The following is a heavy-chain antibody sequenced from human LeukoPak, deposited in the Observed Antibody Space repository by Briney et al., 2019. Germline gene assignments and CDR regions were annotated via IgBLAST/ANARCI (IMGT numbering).Heavy chain of an antibody. CDR1: GFTFSSYA. J-gene: IGHJ4*02. D-gene: IGHD2-2*02. Sequence: PGRSLRLSCAASGFTFSSYAMHWVRQAPGKGLEWVAVISYDGSNKYYADSVKGRFTISRDNSKNTLYLQMNSLRAEDTAVYYCARDPAVVPAAISGYFDYWGQGTLVTVSS. CDR2: ISYDGSNK. V-gene: IGHV3-30-3*01. CDR3: ARDPAVVPAAISGYFDY.